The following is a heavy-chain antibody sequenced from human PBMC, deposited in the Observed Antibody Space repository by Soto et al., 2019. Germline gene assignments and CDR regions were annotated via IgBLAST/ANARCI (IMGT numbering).Heavy chain of an antibody. V-gene: IGHV4-61*01. CDR3: AREGITMIGYGMDV. CDR2: ISYSGST. CDR1: GGSVSSGSYY. D-gene: IGHD3-22*01. Sequence: PSETLSLTCTVSGGSVSSGSYYWNWIRQPPGKGLEWIGYISYSGSTNYNPSLKSRVTISVDTSKNQFSLKLSSVTASDTAVYYCAREGITMIGYGMDVWGQGTTVTVSS. J-gene: IGHJ6*02.